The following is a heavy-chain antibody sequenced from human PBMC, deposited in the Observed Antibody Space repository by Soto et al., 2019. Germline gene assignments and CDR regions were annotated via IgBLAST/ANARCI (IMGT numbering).Heavy chain of an antibody. V-gene: IGHV3-53*01. J-gene: IGHJ4*02. CDR1: GFTVSNNY. CDR2: IYSGGYT. Sequence: EVQLVESGGGLIQPGGSLRLSCAVSGFTVSNNYMSWVRQAPGKGLEGVSVIYSGGYTAYGDSVKGRFTISRDNSKNTPYLQMNGLRAANPAGFYGATDRGGGGYWGQGTLVTVSS. CDR3: ATDRGGGGY. D-gene: IGHD3-10*01.